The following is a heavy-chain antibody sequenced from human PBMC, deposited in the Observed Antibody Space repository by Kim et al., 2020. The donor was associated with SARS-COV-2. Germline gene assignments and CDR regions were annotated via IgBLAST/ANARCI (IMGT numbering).Heavy chain of an antibody. CDR2: INHSGST. CDR3: ARFLQAYCGGDCYRDY. Sequence: SETLSLTCAVYGGSFSGYYWSWIRQPPGKGLEWIGEINHSGSTNYNPSLKSRVTISVDTSKNQFSLKLSSVTAADTAVYYCARFLQAYCGGDCYRDYWG. V-gene: IGHV4-34*01. D-gene: IGHD2-21*02. J-gene: IGHJ4*01. CDR1: GGSFSGYY.